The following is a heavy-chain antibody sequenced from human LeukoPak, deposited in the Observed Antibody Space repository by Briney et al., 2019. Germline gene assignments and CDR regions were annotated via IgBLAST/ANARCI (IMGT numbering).Heavy chain of an antibody. CDR1: GFTVSSNY. J-gene: IGHJ3*02. D-gene: IGHD3-10*01. CDR3: ARDSGYYGSRAFDI. V-gene: IGHV3-66*01. Sequence: GGSLRLSCAASGFTVSSNYMSWVRQAPGKGLEWASVIYSGGNTYYADSVKGRFTISRDNSKNTLYLQMNSLRDGDTAVYYCARDSGYYGSRAFDIWGQGTMVIVSS. CDR2: IYSGGNT.